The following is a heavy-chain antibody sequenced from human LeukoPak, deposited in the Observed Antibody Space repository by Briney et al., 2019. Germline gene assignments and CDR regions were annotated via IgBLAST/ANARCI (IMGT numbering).Heavy chain of an antibody. CDR3: ARIGSGSYLTLDY. CDR1: GGSISSYY. V-gene: IGHV4-59*01. Sequence: KLSETLSLTCTVSGGSISSYYWSWIRQPPGKGLEWIGYIYYSGSTNYNPSLKSRVTISVDTSKNQFSLKLSSMTAADTAVYYCARIGSGSYLTLDYWGQGTLVTVSS. J-gene: IGHJ4*02. CDR2: IYYSGST. D-gene: IGHD1-26*01.